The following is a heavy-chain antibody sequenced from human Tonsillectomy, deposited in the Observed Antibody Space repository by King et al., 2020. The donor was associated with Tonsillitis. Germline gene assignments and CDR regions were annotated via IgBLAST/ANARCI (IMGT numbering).Heavy chain of an antibody. D-gene: IGHD6-19*01. CDR3: AKDGGGWYTSGWYYFDY. V-gene: IGHV3-23*04. Sequence: VQLVESGGGLVQPGGSLRLSCAASGFTFDNYAMTWVRQAPGKGLEWVSSISGGGAHTYYADSVKGRFTIPRDKSKNTLYLQMNSLRAEDTAVYFCAKDGGGWYTSGWYYFDYWGQGTLVTVSS. CDR2: ISGGGAHT. CDR1: GFTFDNYA. J-gene: IGHJ4*02.